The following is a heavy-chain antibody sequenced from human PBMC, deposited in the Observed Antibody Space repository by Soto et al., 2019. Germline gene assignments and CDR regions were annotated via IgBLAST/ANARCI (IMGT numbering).Heavy chain of an antibody. J-gene: IGHJ4*02. V-gene: IGHV3-23*01. CDR1: GFTFSSYA. CDR2: ISGSGGST. Sequence: PGGSLRLSCAASGFTFSSYAMSWVRQAPGKGLEGVSAISGSGGSTYYADSVKGRFTISRDNGKNTLYLQMNSLRAENTAMYYCVREAVGTTAYWGQGAQVTVSS. D-gene: IGHD1-26*01. CDR3: VREAVGTTAY.